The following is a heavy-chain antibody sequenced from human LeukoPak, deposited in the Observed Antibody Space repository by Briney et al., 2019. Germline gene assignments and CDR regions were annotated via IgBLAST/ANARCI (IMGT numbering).Heavy chain of an antibody. D-gene: IGHD3-22*01. CDR1: GPTFSSYG. J-gene: IGHJ4*02. CDR2: IRFDGSNK. CDR3: AKDRYYYDSSGYPPGSPVDY. V-gene: IGHV3-30*02. Sequence: PGGSLRLSCAASGPTFSSYGMHWVRQAPDKGLEWVAFIRFDGSNKQYAESVKGRFTISRANSNNTLYLQMNRLRAEDTAVYYCAKDRYYYDSSGYPPGSPVDYWGQGTLVTVSS.